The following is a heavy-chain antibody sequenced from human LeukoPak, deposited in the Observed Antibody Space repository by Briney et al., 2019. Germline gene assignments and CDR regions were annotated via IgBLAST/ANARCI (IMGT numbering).Heavy chain of an antibody. Sequence: GESLRISCKGSRYIFSTYWITWVRQMAGKGLDWMGRIDPSDSYTNYSPPFQGHVTISADKATSTVYLQWSSLKASDTAMYYCATGSKGGNWIDPWGQGTLVTVSS. CDR3: ATGSKGGNWIDP. CDR2: IDPSDSYT. J-gene: IGHJ5*02. CDR1: RYIFSTYW. V-gene: IGHV5-10-1*01. D-gene: IGHD3-16*01.